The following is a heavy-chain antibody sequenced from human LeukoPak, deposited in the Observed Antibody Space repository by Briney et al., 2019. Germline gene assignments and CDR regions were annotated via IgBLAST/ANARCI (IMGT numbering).Heavy chain of an antibody. D-gene: IGHD6-19*01. CDR3: ARQYNSGSFDP. J-gene: IGHJ5*02. CDR1: GGSIIISTYY. Sequence: SETLSLTCTVSGGSIIISTYYCGRVRQPPGKGLEWLGSIYYSGTTSYNPSLKSRVTISVDTSKNLFSLKLTSVTAADTAVYYCARQYNSGSFDPWGQGTLVSVSS. CDR2: IYYSGTT. V-gene: IGHV4-39*01.